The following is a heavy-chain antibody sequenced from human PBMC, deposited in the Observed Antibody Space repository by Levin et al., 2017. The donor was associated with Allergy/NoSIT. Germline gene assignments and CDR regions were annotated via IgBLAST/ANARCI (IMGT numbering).Heavy chain of an antibody. CDR2: ITNSGSPI. J-gene: IGHJ4*02. CDR3: ARGPRAIAATSYFYFDY. CDR1: GFTFNFYE. V-gene: IGHV3-48*03. D-gene: IGHD2-15*01. Sequence: GESLKISCAASGFTFNFYEMNWVRQAPGKGLEWLSYITNSGSPIYYADSVKGRFTVSRDNAKNALYLQLDSLRPEDSAVYYCARGPRAIAATSYFYFDYWGQGALVTVSS.